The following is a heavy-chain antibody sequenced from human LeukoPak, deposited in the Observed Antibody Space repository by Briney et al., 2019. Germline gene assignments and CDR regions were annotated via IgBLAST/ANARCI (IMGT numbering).Heavy chain of an antibody. J-gene: IGHJ6*02. V-gene: IGHV3-48*02. CDR1: GFTPSSYS. CDR3: ARVSWMDV. Sequence: GGSLRLSCAASGFTPSSYSTNWVRHAPGKGLVWVSYISSSGSSIYYADSVKGRFTISRDNAQNTVYLQMNSLRDEDTAVYYCARVSWMDVWGQGTTVTVSS. CDR2: ISSSGSSI.